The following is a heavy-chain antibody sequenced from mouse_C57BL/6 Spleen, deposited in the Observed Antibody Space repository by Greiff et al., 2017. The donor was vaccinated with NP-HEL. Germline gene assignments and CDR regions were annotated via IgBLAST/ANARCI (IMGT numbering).Heavy chain of an antibody. V-gene: IGHV5-9-1*02. CDR1: GFTFSSYA. Sequence: EVQGVESGEGLVKPGGSLKLSCAASGFTFSSYAMSWVRQTPEKRLEWVAYISSGGDYIYYADTVKGRFTISRDNARNTLYLQMSILKSEDTAMYYCTRSGTTVVATYWYFDVWGTGTTVTVSS. D-gene: IGHD1-1*01. J-gene: IGHJ1*03. CDR3: TRSGTTVVATYWYFDV. CDR2: ISSGGDYI.